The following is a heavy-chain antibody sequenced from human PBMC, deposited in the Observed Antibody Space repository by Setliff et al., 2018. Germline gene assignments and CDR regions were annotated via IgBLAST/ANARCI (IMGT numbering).Heavy chain of an antibody. V-gene: IGHV4-39*07. Sequence: PSETLSLTCTVSGGSISSSSYQWGWVRQTPGKGLEWIGSIYYSGTAYYNPSLKGRFTIARDNSNSTLYLQMNSLRVEDTALYYCAKSSGSSSSTNLEYLGPGTLVTASS. D-gene: IGHD6-6*01. CDR2: IYYSGTA. J-gene: IGHJ4*02. CDR1: GGSISSSSYQ. CDR3: AKSSGSSSSTNLEY.